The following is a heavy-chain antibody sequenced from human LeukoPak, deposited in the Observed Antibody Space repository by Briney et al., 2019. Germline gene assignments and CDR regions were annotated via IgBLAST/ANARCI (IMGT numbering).Heavy chain of an antibody. CDR3: ASASAWYRIDY. Sequence: GGSLRLSCAASGFTFSNYWMNWFRQAPGKGLEWVANIDQHGTEENYVDSVEGRFTISRDNADNSLYLHMSSLRAEDTAVYYCASASAWYRIDYWGQGTLVTVSS. CDR2: IDQHGTEE. J-gene: IGHJ4*02. D-gene: IGHD6-19*01. V-gene: IGHV3-7*01. CDR1: GFTFSNYW.